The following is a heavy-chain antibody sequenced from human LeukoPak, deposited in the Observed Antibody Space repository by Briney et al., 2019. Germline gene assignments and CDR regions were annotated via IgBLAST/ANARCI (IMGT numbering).Heavy chain of an antibody. D-gene: IGHD3-22*01. Sequence: PGGSLRLSCATSGFTFSSYGMDWVRQAPGKGLEWVAVIWYDGSNKYYADSVKALFTISRDNSKNTLYLQMNSLRAEDTAVYYCARDFTTALDYWGQGTLVTVSS. CDR3: ARDFTTALDY. J-gene: IGHJ4*02. V-gene: IGHV3-33*01. CDR1: GFTFSSYG. CDR2: IWYDGSNK.